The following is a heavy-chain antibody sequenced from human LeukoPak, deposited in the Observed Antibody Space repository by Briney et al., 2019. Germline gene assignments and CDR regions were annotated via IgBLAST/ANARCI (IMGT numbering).Heavy chain of an antibody. CDR3: ARDRYYYDSSTYYSAFDI. CDR2: IYTSGIISGNT. J-gene: IGHJ3*02. Sequence: SETLSLTCAVSGASISSYYWSWIRQPAGKGLEWIGRIYTSGIISGNTNYNPSLKSRVTISVDRSKNQFSLKLSSVTAADTAVYYCARDRYYYDSSTYYSAFDIWGQGTMVTVSS. CDR1: GASISSYY. V-gene: IGHV4-4*07. D-gene: IGHD3-22*01.